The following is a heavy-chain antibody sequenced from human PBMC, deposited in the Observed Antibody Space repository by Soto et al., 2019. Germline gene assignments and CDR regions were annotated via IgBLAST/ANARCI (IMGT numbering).Heavy chain of an antibody. CDR1: GFIFSDYA. V-gene: IGHV3-30*09. CDR2: ISYGGDNK. CDR3: AKARHSTSWYGVEADF. J-gene: IGHJ4*02. Sequence: QVQLVESGGGVVQPGRSLRLSCAASGFIFSDYAMHWVRQAPGKGLEWVAVISYGGDNKYYADSVRGRFAISRDNLKNPLYLQKKRPNPEDKGGYHCAKARHSTSWYGVEADFWGQGTLVTVSS. D-gene: IGHD6-13*01.